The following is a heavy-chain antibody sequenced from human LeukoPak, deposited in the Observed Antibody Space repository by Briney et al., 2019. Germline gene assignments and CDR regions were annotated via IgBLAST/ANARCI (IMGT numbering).Heavy chain of an antibody. Sequence: GASLQISCKGSGSRFTSYWIGWVRQMPGKGLEWMGIIYPGDSDTRYSPSFQGQVTISADKSISTAYLQWSSLKASDTAMYYCARQGYSYGWYVYWGQGTLVTVSS. V-gene: IGHV5-51*01. D-gene: IGHD5-18*01. J-gene: IGHJ4*02. CDR2: IYPGDSDT. CDR3: ARQGYSYGWYVY. CDR1: GSRFTSYW.